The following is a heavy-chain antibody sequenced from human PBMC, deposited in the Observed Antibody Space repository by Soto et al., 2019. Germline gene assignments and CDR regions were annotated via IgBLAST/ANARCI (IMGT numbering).Heavy chain of an antibody. V-gene: IGHV4-39*01. CDR2: IYYSGST. CDR3: ASHPSTSTLSTQKTAAKIIDLQTYFDY. CDR1: AGSISSSSYY. J-gene: IGHJ4*02. D-gene: IGHD2-2*01. Sequence: SQTLSLTCTVSAGSISSSSYYWGWIRQPPGEGLEWIGSIYYSGSTYYNPSLKSRVTISVDTSKNQFSLRLSSVTAADTAVYYCASHPSTSTLSTQKTAAKIIDLQTYFDYWGQGTLVTVSS.